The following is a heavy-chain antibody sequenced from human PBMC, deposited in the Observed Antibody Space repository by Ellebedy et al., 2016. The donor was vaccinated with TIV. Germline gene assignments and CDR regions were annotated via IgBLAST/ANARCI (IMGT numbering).Heavy chain of an antibody. CDR2: ISGTGATT. J-gene: IGHJ4*02. CDR1: GFTFSSYA. Sequence: GESLKISCAASGFTFSSYAMSWVRQAPGKGLEWVSGISGTGATTYYADSVKGRFTISRDNYKNTLYLLMISLRGEDTAIYYCAKDLAAGTTLRLDYWGQGTLVTVSS. V-gene: IGHV3-23*01. D-gene: IGHD1-7*01. CDR3: AKDLAAGTTLRLDY.